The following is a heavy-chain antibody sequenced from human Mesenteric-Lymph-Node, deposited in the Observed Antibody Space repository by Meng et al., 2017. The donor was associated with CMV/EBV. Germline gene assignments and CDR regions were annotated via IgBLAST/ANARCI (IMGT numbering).Heavy chain of an antibody. CDR3: ARDHGVPAPFLSAYYYYGMDV. V-gene: IGHV3-21*01. CDR2: ISSSSNYI. Sequence: GGSLRLSCAASGFTFSSYSMNWVRQAPGKGLEWVSSISSSSNYIYYADSVRGRFTISRDNAKNSLYLQMNSLRAEDTAVYYCARDHGVPAPFLSAYYYYGMDVWGQGTTVTVSS. J-gene: IGHJ6*02. CDR1: GFTFSSYS. D-gene: IGHD2-2*01.